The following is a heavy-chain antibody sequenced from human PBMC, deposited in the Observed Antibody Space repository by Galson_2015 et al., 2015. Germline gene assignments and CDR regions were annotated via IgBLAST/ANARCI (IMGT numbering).Heavy chain of an antibody. CDR1: GFTFNTYS. J-gene: IGHJ4*02. D-gene: IGHD4-23*01. Sequence: SLRLSCAASGFTFNTYSMNWVRQAPGKGLEWVSYISSGSGTIYYADSVKGRFTISRDNAKNSLYLQMNSLRAEDTAVYFCARAGGTPFFDYWGQGALVTVSS. CDR2: ISSGSGTI. CDR3: ARAGGTPFFDY. V-gene: IGHV3-48*01.